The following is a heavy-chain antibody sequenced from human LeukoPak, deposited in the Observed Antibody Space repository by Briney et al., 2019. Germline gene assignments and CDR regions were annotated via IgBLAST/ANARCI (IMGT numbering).Heavy chain of an antibody. V-gene: IGHV1-18*01. Sequence: GASVKDSCKASGYTFTSYGISWVRQAPGQGLEWMGWISAYNGNTNYAQKLQGRVTMTTDTSTSTAYMELRSLRSDDTAVYYCARRGGGGGDYDFAYWGQGTLVTVSS. D-gene: IGHD2-21*02. CDR2: ISAYNGNT. CDR3: ARRGGGGGDYDFAY. J-gene: IGHJ4*02. CDR1: GYTFTSYG.